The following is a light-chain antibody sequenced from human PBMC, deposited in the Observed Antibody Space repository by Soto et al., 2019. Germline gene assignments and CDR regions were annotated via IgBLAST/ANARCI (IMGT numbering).Light chain of an antibody. Sequence: MTQSPLSLPVTPGEPASISCRSSQSLLHSNGYSYVDWYQQKPGKAPKLLIYKASTLESGVPSRFSGSGSGTEFTLTISSLQPDDFATYYCQQYVSSSPYSFGQGTKVDIK. J-gene: IGKJ2*03. CDR1: QSLLHSNGYSY. V-gene: IGKV1-5*03. CDR2: KAS. CDR3: QQYVSSSPYS.